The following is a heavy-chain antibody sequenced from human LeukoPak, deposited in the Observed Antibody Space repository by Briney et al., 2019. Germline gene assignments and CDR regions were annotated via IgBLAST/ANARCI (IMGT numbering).Heavy chain of an antibody. CDR1: AFTFSSHS. Sequence: GGSLRLSCAASAFTFSSHSMNWVRQAPGKGLEWVSSISSSSSYIYYADSVEGRFTISRDNAKNSLYLQMNNLRADDTAVYYCASRHCSGGSCYWAFDYWGQGTRVTVFS. V-gene: IGHV3-21*01. CDR2: ISSSSSYI. D-gene: IGHD2-15*01. J-gene: IGHJ4*02. CDR3: ASRHCSGGSCYWAFDY.